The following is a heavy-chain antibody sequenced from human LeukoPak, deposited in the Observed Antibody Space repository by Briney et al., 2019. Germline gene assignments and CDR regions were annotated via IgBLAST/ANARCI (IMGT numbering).Heavy chain of an antibody. CDR3: ARHLGGYTHFDY. J-gene: IGHJ4*02. CDR2: IDPSDSYT. V-gene: IGHV5-10-1*01. D-gene: IGHD3-22*01. CDR1: GYSFTNYW. Sequence: GESLKISCKGSGYSFTNYWITWVRLMPGKGLECVGKIDPSDSYTNYSPSFQGHVTISADKSINTAYLQWSSLEASDTAIYFCARHLGGYTHFDYWGQGTLVTVSS.